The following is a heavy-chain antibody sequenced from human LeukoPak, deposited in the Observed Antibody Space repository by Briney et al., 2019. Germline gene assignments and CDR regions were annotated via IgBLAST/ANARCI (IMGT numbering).Heavy chain of an antibody. D-gene: IGHD5-24*01. V-gene: IGHV1-18*01. CDR3: ARYAVVGDGYKNLLDY. CDR1: GYTFTSYG. J-gene: IGHJ4*02. CDR2: ISAYNGNT. Sequence: GASVKVSCKASGYTFTSYGISWVRRAPGQGLEWMGWISAYNGNTNYAQKLQGRVTMTTDTSTSTAYMELRSLRSEDTAVYYCARYAVVGDGYKNLLDYWGQGTLVTVSS.